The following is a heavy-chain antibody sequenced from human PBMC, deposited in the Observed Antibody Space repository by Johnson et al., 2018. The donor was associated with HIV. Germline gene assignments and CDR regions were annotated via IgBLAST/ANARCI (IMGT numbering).Heavy chain of an antibody. CDR1: GFTFDDYG. CDR2: IYSGGST. V-gene: IGHV3-NL1*01. D-gene: IGHD3-10*01. CDR3: ARELLWFGSGAFDI. Sequence: QVQLVESGGGAVRPGGSLRLSCAASGFTFDDYGMGWVRQGPGKGLEWVAVIYSGGSTYYADSVKGRFTISRDNSKNTLYLQMNSLRAEDTAVYYCARELLWFGSGAFDIWGQGTMVTVSS. J-gene: IGHJ3*02.